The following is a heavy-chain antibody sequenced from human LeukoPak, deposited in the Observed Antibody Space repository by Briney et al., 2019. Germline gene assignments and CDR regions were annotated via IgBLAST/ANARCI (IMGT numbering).Heavy chain of an antibody. J-gene: IGHJ6*03. CDR1: GGSISSGSYY. V-gene: IGHV4-61*02. CDR3: ARVLTATAAGTAYGNSVFYYYYYMDV. CDR2: IYTSGST. D-gene: IGHD6-13*01. Sequence: PSETLSLTCTVSGGSISSGSYYWSWIRQPAGKGLEWIGRIYTSGSTNYNPSLKSRVTISVDTSKNQFSLKLSSVTAADTAVYYCARVLTATAAGTAYGNSVFYYYYYMDVWGKGTTVTISS.